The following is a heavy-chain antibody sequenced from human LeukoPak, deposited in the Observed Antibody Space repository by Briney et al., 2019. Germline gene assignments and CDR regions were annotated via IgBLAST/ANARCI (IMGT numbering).Heavy chain of an antibody. CDR3: ARSGWVRMGDY. CDR2: INHSGST. V-gene: IGHV4-34*01. D-gene: IGHD6-19*01. CDR1: GGSISSYY. J-gene: IGHJ4*02. Sequence: SETLSLTCTVSGGSISSYYWSWIRQPPGKGLEWIGEINHSGSTNYNPSLKSRVTISVDTSKNQFSLKLSSVTAADTAVYYCARSGWVRMGDYWGQGTLVTVSS.